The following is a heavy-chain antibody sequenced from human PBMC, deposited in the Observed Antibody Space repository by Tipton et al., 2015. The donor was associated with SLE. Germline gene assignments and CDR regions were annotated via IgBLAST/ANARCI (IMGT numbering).Heavy chain of an antibody. J-gene: IGHJ4*02. V-gene: IGHV4-59*05. CDR1: GGSISGHY. CDR3: ASLNWNYFPDFDS. Sequence: TLSLTCTVSGGSISGHYWSWIRQPPGKALEWIGSIYYSGSTYYNPSLASRVIISVDTSENQFSLKLNSVAAADTAFYYCASLNWNYFPDFDSWGQGTLVTVSS. CDR2: IYYSGST. D-gene: IGHD1-7*01.